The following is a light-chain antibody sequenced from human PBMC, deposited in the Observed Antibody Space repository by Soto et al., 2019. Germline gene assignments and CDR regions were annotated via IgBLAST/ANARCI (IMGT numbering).Light chain of an antibody. J-gene: IGLJ2*01. Sequence: QSVLTQPPSASGTPGQRVTISCSGSNSNIGSNIVNWYQQLPGTAPKLLIYGDNQRPSGVPDRFSGSKSGTSASLAISGLQSEDEADYYCAAWDDSLNGVLFGGGTKLTVL. CDR2: GDN. V-gene: IGLV1-44*01. CDR3: AAWDDSLNGVL. CDR1: NSNIGSNI.